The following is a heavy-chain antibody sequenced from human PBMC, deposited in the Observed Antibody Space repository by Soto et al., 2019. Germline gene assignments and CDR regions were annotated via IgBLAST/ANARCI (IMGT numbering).Heavy chain of an antibody. J-gene: IGHJ4*02. Sequence: QVQLVQSGAEVKKPGSSVKVSCKASGGPFSSYAISWVRQAPGQGLEWMGGIIPIFGTANYAQKFQGRVTITADESTITAYMELSSLRSEDTAVYYCARCSRRGGRLGHFAYWGQGTLVTVSS. CDR2: IIPIFGTA. CDR3: ARCSRRGGRLGHFAY. V-gene: IGHV1-69*01. D-gene: IGHD1-26*01. CDR1: GGPFSSYA.